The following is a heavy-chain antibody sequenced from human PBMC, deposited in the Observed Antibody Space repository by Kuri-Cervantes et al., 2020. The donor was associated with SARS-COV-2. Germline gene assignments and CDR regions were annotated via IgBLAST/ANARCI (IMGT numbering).Heavy chain of an antibody. V-gene: IGHV3-74*01. CDR2: INSDGSST. J-gene: IGHJ5*02. Sequence: GESLKISCAVSGFTFSSYWMHWVRQAPGKGLVWVSRINSDGSSTSYADSVKGRFTISRDNAKNTLYLQMNSLRAEDTAVYYCARGPLYSSSWYDWFDPWGQGTLVTVSS. CDR3: ARGPLYSSSWYDWFDP. CDR1: GFTFSSYW. D-gene: IGHD6-13*01.